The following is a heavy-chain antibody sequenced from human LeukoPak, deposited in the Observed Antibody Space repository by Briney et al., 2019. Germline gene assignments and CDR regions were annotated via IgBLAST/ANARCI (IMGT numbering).Heavy chain of an antibody. D-gene: IGHD3-10*01. Sequence: GASLRLSCAASGFTVSSNYMSWVRQAPGKGLEWVSVIYRGGSKYYADSVKGRFTISRDNSKNTLYLQMNSLRAEDTAVYYCARVEVRGVITVYAFDIWGQGTMVTVSS. CDR3: ARVEVRGVITVYAFDI. V-gene: IGHV3-53*01. CDR1: GFTVSSNY. CDR2: IYRGGSK. J-gene: IGHJ3*02.